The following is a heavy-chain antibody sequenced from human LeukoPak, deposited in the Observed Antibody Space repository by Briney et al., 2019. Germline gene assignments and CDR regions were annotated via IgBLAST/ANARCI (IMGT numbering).Heavy chain of an antibody. V-gene: IGHV4-34*01. CDR3: ARGYCSSTSCYYYYGMDV. Sequence: SETLSLTCAVYGGSFSGYYWSWIPQPPGKGLEWIGEINHSGSTNYNPSLKSRVTISVDTSKNQFSLKLSSVTAADTAVYYCARGYCSSTSCYYYYGMDVWGQGTTVTVSS. D-gene: IGHD2-2*01. CDR2: INHSGST. J-gene: IGHJ6*02. CDR1: GGSFSGYY.